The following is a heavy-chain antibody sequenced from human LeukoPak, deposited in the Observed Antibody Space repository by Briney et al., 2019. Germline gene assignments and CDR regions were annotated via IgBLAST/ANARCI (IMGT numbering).Heavy chain of an antibody. D-gene: IGHD3-10*01. V-gene: IGHV3-23*01. CDR1: GFTFSSYA. J-gene: IGHJ4*02. CDR3: ARDYQEVRGVLDY. CDR2: ISGSGGST. Sequence: GGSLRLSCAASGFTFSSYAMSWVRQAPGKGLEWVSAISGSGGSTYYADSVKGRSTISRDNSKNTLYLQMNSLRAEDTAVYYCARDYQEVRGVLDYWGQGTLVTVSS.